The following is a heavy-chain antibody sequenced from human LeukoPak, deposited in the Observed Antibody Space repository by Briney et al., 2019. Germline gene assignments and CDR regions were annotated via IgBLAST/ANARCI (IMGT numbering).Heavy chain of an antibody. V-gene: IGHV3-23*01. CDR1: GFTFRGYG. Sequence: GGTLRLACAASGFTFRGYGMSWVRQAPGKGLEWVSAIRGSGVTTYYADSVKGRFTISRDNSRTTLYLLMNSLRAEDTAVYYCAKDAAANVDYPYYFDYWGQGALVSVSS. D-gene: IGHD4-11*01. CDR2: IRGSGVTT. J-gene: IGHJ4*02. CDR3: AKDAAANVDYPYYFDY.